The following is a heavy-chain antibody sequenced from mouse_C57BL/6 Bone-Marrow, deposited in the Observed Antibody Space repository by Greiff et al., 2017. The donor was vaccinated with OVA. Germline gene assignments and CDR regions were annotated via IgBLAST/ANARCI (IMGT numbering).Heavy chain of an antibody. CDR1: GYTFTDYY. V-gene: IGHV1-19*01. Sequence: EVQLQQSGPVLVKPGASVKMSCTASGYTFTDYYMNWVKQSHGKSLEWIGVINPYNGGPSSNKKFKGKATLTVDKYSSTAYMELNSLTSEDSAVDYCARVGFDYWGQGTTLTVSS. CDR3: ARVGFDY. J-gene: IGHJ2*01. CDR2: INPYNGGP.